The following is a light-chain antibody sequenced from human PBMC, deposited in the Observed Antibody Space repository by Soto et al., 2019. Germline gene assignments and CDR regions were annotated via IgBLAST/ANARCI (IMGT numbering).Light chain of an antibody. V-gene: IGKV1-33*01. Sequence: IQMTQSPSSLSASVGDRVTITCQASQDISNYLNWYQQKPGKAPKLLIYDASNLETGVPSRFSGSGSGTDFTFTISSLQPEDIATYYCQQYDNRRTFGQGTKVEIK. J-gene: IGKJ1*01. CDR3: QQYDNRRT. CDR1: QDISNY. CDR2: DAS.